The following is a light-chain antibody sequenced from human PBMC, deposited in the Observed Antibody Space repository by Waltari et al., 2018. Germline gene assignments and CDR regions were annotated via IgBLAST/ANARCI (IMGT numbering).Light chain of an antibody. CDR3: QQRSNWLT. J-gene: IGKJ4*01. Sequence: EIVFSHSPATLPLSPGERATLSCRASQSVSSYLAWYQQKPGQAPRLLIYDASNRATGIPARFSGSGSGTDFTLTISSLEPEDFAVYYCQQRSNWLTFGGGTKVEIK. V-gene: IGKV3-11*01. CDR1: QSVSSY. CDR2: DAS.